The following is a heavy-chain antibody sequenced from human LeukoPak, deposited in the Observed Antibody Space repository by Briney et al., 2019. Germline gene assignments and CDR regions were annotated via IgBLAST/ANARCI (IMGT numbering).Heavy chain of an antibody. CDR3: AKYGLGSSTSFDY. J-gene: IGHJ4*02. V-gene: IGHV3-7*01. CDR1: GFTFSQHW. CDR2: IKQDGSEK. Sequence: GGSLGLSCAASGFTFSQHWMAWVRQAPGKGLQWVANIKQDGSEKYYVDSVKGRFTISRDNAKNSLYLQMSSLRVDDTALYYCAKYGLGSSTSFDYWGQGTHVTVSS. D-gene: IGHD3-10*01.